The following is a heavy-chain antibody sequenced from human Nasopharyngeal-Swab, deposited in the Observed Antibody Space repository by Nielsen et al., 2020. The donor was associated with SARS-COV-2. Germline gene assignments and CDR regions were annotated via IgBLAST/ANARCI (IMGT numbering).Heavy chain of an antibody. CDR2: IYPGDSHT. V-gene: IGHV5-51*01. D-gene: IGHD1-26*01. CDR1: GYSFTTYW. CDR3: ATPRRPMGHYYFGMDV. Sequence: SLTLSCKGAGYSFTTYWIGWVRQMAEKGLEWMGIIYPGDSHTRYSPSFQGQVTISVDKYSSTAYLQWSSLKASDTAIYYCATPRRPMGHYYFGMDVWGQGTTVTVSS. J-gene: IGHJ6*02.